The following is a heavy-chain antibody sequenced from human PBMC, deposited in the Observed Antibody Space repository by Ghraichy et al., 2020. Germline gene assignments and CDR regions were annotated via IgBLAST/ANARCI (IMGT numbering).Heavy chain of an antibody. Sequence: INSAGRTYYADSVKGRFTIARDISKNTLYLQMNSLRAEDTAVYYCARAEGSGIYYGAPAPSGLDVWCQ. CDR2: INSAGRT. V-gene: IGHV3-53*01. D-gene: IGHD3-10*01. J-gene: IGHJ6*02. CDR3: ARAEGSGIYYGAPAPSGLDV.